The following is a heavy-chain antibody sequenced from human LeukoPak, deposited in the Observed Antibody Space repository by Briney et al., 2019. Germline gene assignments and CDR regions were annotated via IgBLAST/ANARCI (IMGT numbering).Heavy chain of an antibody. CDR2: VDHTGST. J-gene: IGHJ4*02. CDR1: DDSITMYY. V-gene: IGHV4-59*01. CDR3: ARGQKYRNGYTVTELGSGYFDY. Sequence: SETLSLTCSVSDDSITMYYWTWIRQPPGKGLEWIGYVDHTGSTNFNPSLNGRVSISRDTTKNLFSLTLSSVTAADTAVYYCARGQKYRNGYTVTELGSGYFDYWGQGTLVTVSS. D-gene: IGHD5-18*01.